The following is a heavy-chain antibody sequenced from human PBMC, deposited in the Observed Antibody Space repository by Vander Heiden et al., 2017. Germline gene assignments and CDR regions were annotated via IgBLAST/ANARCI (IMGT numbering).Heavy chain of an antibody. CDR3: AREEIVVVPAAMGYYYYGMDV. V-gene: IGHV1-69*10. J-gene: IGHJ6*02. CDR1: GGTFSSYA. CDR2: IIPILGIA. D-gene: IGHD2-2*01. Sequence: QVQLVQSGAEVKKPGSSVKVSCTASGGTFSSYAISWVRQAPGQGLEWMGGIIPILGIANYAQKFQGRVTITADKSTSTAYMQLSSLRSEDTAVYYCAREEIVVVPAAMGYYYYGMDVWGQGTTVTVSS.